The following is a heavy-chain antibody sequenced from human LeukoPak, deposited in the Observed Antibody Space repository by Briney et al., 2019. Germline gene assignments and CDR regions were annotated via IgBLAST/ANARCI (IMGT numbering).Heavy chain of an antibody. Sequence: ASVKVSCKASGGTFSSYAISWVRQAPGQGLEWMGGIIPIFGTANYAQKFQGRFTITADESTSTAYMELSSLRSEDTAVYYCARGGAITMIVVVITPQYYFDYWGQGTLVTVSS. CDR3: ARGGAITMIVVVITPQYYFDY. D-gene: IGHD3-22*01. CDR2: IIPIFGTA. CDR1: GGTFSSYA. J-gene: IGHJ4*02. V-gene: IGHV1-69*13.